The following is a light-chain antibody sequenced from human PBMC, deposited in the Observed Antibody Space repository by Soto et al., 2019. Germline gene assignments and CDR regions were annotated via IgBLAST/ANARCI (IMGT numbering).Light chain of an antibody. J-gene: IGKJ4*01. Sequence: EIVLTQSPGTMSLSPVSRATLSCRDSQSVSSSYLAWYQQKPGQAPRLLIYGASSRATGIPDRFSGSGSGTDFTLTISRLEPEDFAVYYCQQYGSSPPLTFGGGTKVDIK. CDR3: QQYGSSPPLT. CDR1: QSVSSSY. CDR2: GAS. V-gene: IGKV3-20*01.